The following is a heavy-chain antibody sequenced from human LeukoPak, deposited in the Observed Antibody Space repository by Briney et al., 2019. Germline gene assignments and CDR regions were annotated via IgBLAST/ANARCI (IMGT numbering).Heavy chain of an antibody. CDR3: VGEAVAVFDY. D-gene: IGHD3-16*01. V-gene: IGHV3-30*02. J-gene: IGHJ4*02. CDR2: IRYDGSNK. CDR1: GFTFSSYG. Sequence: PGGSLRLSCAASGFTFSSYGMHWVRQAPGKGLEWVAFIRYDGSNKYYADSVKGRFTISRDNSKNTLYLQMNSLRPEDTAVYYCVGEAVAVFDYWGQGTLVTVSS.